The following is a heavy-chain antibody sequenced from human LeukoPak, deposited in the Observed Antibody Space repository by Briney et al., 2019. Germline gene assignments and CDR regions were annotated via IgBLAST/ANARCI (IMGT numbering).Heavy chain of an antibody. CDR1: GFTFSSYA. CDR2: ISGDGGST. CDR3: AKGFGWAVGARGGFDY. Sequence: GGSLRLSCAASGFTFSSYAMSWIRQAPGKGLEWVSAISGDGGSTYYADSVKGRFTISRDNSKNTLYLQMNSLRAEDTAVYYCAKGFGWAVGARGGFDYWGQGTLVTVSS. J-gene: IGHJ4*02. V-gene: IGHV3-23*01. D-gene: IGHD1-26*01.